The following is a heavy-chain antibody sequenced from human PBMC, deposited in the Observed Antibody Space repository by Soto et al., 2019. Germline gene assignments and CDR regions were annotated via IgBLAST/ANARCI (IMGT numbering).Heavy chain of an antibody. D-gene: IGHD1-1*01. CDR3: ARGRAKVHFYYRMDV. J-gene: IGHJ6*02. Sequence: QVRMVQSGAEVKKPGSSLKVSCKASGGTFSGYGISWVRQAPGQGLEWMGGIIPIFGTINYAQKFRDRVTISADEPTSTVYMDVSSLRSEDTAIYYCARGRAKVHFYYRMDVWGQGTAVTVSS. V-gene: IGHV1-69*01. CDR1: GGTFSGYG. CDR2: IIPIFGTI.